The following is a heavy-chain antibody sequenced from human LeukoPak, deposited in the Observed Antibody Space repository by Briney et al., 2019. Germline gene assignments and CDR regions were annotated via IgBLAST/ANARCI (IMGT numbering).Heavy chain of an antibody. CDR2: ISSSSTTI. Sequence: GGSLRLSCAASGFTFSTYSMNWVRQAPGKGLEWVSYISSSSTTIYYADSVKGRFTISRDNAKNSLYLQMNSLRSEDTAVYYCARGWGDYEQHRSFDYWGQGTLVTVSS. CDR1: GFTFSTYS. J-gene: IGHJ4*02. D-gene: IGHD3-16*01. CDR3: ARGWGDYEQHRSFDY. V-gene: IGHV3-48*01.